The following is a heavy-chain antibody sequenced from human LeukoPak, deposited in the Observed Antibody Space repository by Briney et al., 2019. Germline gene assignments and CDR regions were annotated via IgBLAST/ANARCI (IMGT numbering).Heavy chain of an antibody. V-gene: IGHV3-21*06. CDR1: GFVFSGNS. J-gene: IGHJ6*02. CDR3: ARDRAVKARIGGMDV. D-gene: IGHD3-16*01. CDR2: ISESSSHT. Sequence: GGSLRLSCAASGFVFSGNSINWVRQAPGKGLEWVSYISESSSHTYYVDSVKGRFTISRDNAKNSLYLQMSSLRAEDTGIYYCARDRAVKARIGGMDVWGQGTTVIVSS.